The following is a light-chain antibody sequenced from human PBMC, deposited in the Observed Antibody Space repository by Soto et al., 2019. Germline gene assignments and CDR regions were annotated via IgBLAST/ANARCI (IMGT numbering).Light chain of an antibody. Sequence: DIQMTQSPSSLSASVGDRVTITCRASQSISSYLNWYQQKPGKAPKLLIYAASSLRSGVPSRFSGSGSGTDFTLTISSLQPEDFATYYCQQSYSTPPGFGPGTKVDIK. J-gene: IGKJ3*01. CDR2: AAS. CDR3: QQSYSTPPG. CDR1: QSISSY. V-gene: IGKV1-39*01.